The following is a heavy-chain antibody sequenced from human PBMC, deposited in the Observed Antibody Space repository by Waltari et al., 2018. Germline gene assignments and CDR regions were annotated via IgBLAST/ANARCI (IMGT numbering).Heavy chain of an antibody. CDR3: ATQSWSNFEY. J-gene: IGHJ4*02. CDR1: EFTLSYYW. Sequence: EVQLVESGGGLVQPGGSLRPTCSAHEFTLSYYWGTWVRQAPGKGLEWVANIKEDGSEKYYVDAVKGRFTISRDNAKNSLYLQMSSLRVEDTAVYYCATQSWSNFEYWGQGTLVTVSS. D-gene: IGHD3-3*01. CDR2: IKEDGSEK. V-gene: IGHV3-7*01.